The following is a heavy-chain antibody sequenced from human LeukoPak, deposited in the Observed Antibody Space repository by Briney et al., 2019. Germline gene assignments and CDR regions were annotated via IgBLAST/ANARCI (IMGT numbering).Heavy chain of an antibody. V-gene: IGHV2-5*02. CDR1: GFSLSTSGVG. CDR2: IYCDDDK. Sequence: SGPTLAKPTQTLTLTSTSSGFSLSTSGVGVGWIRQPPAMALAWLAIIYCDDDKRYSASLKTRLTITKDTSKNRVVLTITNMDPVDTATYCCAHRRRVVIRVDAFDIWGQGTIVTVSS. D-gene: IGHD3-22*01. J-gene: IGHJ3*02. CDR3: AHRRRVVIRVDAFDI.